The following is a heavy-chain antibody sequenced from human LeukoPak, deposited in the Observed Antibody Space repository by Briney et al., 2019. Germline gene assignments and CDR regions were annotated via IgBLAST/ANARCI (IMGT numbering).Heavy chain of an antibody. V-gene: IGHV3-15*01. D-gene: IGHD1-26*01. CDR2: IKSKTDGGTT. Sequence: PGGPLRLSCAASGFTFNNAWMSWVRQAPGKGLEWVGRIKSKTDGGTTDYAAPVKGRFTISRDDSKNTLYLQMNSLKTEDTALYYCTTGVGSSDHDYWGRGTLVTVSS. CDR1: GFTFNNAW. CDR3: TTGVGSSDHDY. J-gene: IGHJ4*02.